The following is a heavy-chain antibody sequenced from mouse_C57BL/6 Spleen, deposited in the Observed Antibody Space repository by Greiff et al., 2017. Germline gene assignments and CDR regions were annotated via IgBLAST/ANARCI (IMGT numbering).Heavy chain of an antibody. CDR1: GYTFTSYT. Sequence: VQLQQSGAELARPGASVKMSCKASGYTFTSYTMHWVKQRPGQGLEWIGYINPSSGYTKYNQKFKDKATLTADKSSSTAYMQLSSLTSEDSAVYYCARSQLGLYFDYWGQGTTLTVSS. D-gene: IGHD4-1*02. CDR2: INPSSGYT. CDR3: ARSQLGLYFDY. J-gene: IGHJ2*01. V-gene: IGHV1-4*01.